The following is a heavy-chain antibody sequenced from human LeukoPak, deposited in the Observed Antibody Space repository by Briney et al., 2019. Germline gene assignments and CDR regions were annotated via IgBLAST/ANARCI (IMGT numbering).Heavy chain of an antibody. CDR2: INHSGST. CDR3: ARGRLTMVRGVGRINWFDP. V-gene: IGHV4-34*01. D-gene: IGHD3-10*01. CDR1: GGSFSGYY. Sequence: KASETLSLTCAVYGGSFSGYYWSWIRQPPGKGLEWIGEINHSGSTNYNPSLKSRVTISVDTSKNQFSLKLSSVTAADTAVYYCARGRLTMVRGVGRINWFDPWGQGTLVTVSS. J-gene: IGHJ5*02.